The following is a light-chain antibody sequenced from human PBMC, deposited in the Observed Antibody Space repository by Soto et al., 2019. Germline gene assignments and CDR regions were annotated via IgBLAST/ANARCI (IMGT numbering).Light chain of an antibody. V-gene: IGKV3-20*01. CDR1: QSVSSSY. J-gene: IGKJ3*01. CDR2: GAS. CDR3: QQYGSSPPYT. Sequence: EIVLTQSPGTLSLSPGERATLSCRASQSVSSSYLSWYQQKPGQAPRLLIYGASSRATGIPDRFSGSGSGTDFTLTISRLEPEYFAVYYCQQYGSSPPYTFGHGTKVDIK.